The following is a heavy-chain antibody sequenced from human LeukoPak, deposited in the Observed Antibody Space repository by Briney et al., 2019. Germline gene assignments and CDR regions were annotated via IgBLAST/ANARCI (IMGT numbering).Heavy chain of an antibody. V-gene: IGHV3-48*03. CDR1: GFTFSSYE. CDR3: AKDQEFYYYDSSGWIRWLRGRPGYMDV. J-gene: IGHJ6*03. CDR2: ISSSGSTI. Sequence: GGSLRLSCAASGFTFSSYEMNWVRQAPGKGLEWVSYISSSGSTIYYADSVKGRFTISRDNSKNTLYLQMNSLRAEDTAVYYCAKDQEFYYYDSSGWIRWLRGRPGYMDVWGKGTTVTISS. D-gene: IGHD3-22*01.